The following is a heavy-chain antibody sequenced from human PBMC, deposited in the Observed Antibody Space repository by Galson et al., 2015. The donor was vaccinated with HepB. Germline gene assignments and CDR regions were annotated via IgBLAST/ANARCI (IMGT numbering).Heavy chain of an antibody. J-gene: IGHJ6*02. CDR1: GYTFTGYY. Sequence: SVKVSCKASGYTFTGYYMHWVRQAPGQGLEWMGWINPNSGGTNYAQKFQGRVTMTRDTSISTAYMELSRLRSDDTAVYYCARDRAYPTKATTYYYGTDVWGQGTPVTVSS. CDR3: ARDRAYPTKATTYYYGTDV. V-gene: IGHV1-2*02. D-gene: IGHD5-12*01. CDR2: INPNSGGT.